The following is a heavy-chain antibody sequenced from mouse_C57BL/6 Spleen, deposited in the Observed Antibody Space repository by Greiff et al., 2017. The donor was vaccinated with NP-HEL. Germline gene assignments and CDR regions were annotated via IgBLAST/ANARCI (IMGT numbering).Heavy chain of an antibody. CDR3: ARRRYPWDYFDY. Sequence: EVKLQESGPELVKPGASVKIPCKASGYTFTDYNMDWVKQSHGKSLEWIGDINPNNGGTIYNQKFKGKATLTVDKSSSTAYMELRSLTSEDTAVYYCARRRYPWDYFDYWGQGTTLTVSS. CDR1: GYTFTDYN. V-gene: IGHV1-18*01. CDR2: INPNNGGT. D-gene: IGHD2-14*01. J-gene: IGHJ2*01.